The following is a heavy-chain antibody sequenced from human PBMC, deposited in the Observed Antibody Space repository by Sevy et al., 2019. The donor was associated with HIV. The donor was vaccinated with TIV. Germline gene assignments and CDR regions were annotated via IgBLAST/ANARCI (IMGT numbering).Heavy chain of an antibody. J-gene: IGHJ6*03. CDR2: IRNRPNSSTT. Sequence: GGSLRLSCAASGFTFSDHYVDWVRQAPGKGLEWVGRIRNRPNSSTTEYAESGKRRFTISRDDSRNSVYLQMNSLKTQDSAVYYCVRDSNCGVGGCEQISPYCLDVWGKGATVTVSS. CDR3: VRDSNCGVGGCEQISPYCLDV. D-gene: IGHD2-15*01. V-gene: IGHV3-72*01. CDR1: GFTFSDHY.